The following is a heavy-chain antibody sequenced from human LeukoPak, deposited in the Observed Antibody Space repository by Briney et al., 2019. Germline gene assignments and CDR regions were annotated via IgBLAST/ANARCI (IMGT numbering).Heavy chain of an antibody. Sequence: GGSLRLSCAASGFTFSHYGMHWVRQAPGKGLEWGAVIWSDGTNQFYADSVKGRFTISRDDSQKTVFLQMSSLRAEDTAIYYCAKDAQRGFDYSNSLQYWGQGTLVTVSS. V-gene: IGHV3-33*06. D-gene: IGHD4-11*01. J-gene: IGHJ4*02. CDR3: AKDAQRGFDYSNSLQY. CDR2: IWSDGTNQ. CDR1: GFTFSHYG.